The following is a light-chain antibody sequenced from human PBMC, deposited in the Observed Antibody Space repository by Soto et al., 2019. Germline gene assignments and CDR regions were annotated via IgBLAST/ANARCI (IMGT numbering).Light chain of an antibody. Sequence: EIVLTQSPGTLSLSPGERATLSCRASQSVSSSYLAWYQQKPGQPPRLLIYGASSRATGIPDRFSGSGSGTDFTLTISRLEPEDFATYYCLQHTYIWSFGQGTKVDIK. J-gene: IGKJ1*01. CDR1: QSVSSSY. CDR3: LQHTYIWS. CDR2: GAS. V-gene: IGKV3-20*01.